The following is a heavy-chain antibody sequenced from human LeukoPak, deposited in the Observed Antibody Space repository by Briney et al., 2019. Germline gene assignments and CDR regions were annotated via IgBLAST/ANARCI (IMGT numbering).Heavy chain of an antibody. Sequence: SETLSLTCTASGDSFSSHYWTWIRQPPGKGLEWIGYISYRGSTNYNPSLKSRVTISIDTSKNQFSLRLSSVTAADTAVYYCARDLVTVTKGFDIWGQGTMVSVYS. CDR3: ARDLVTVTKGFDI. CDR1: GDSFSSHY. V-gene: IGHV4-59*11. D-gene: IGHD4-17*01. CDR2: ISYRGST. J-gene: IGHJ3*02.